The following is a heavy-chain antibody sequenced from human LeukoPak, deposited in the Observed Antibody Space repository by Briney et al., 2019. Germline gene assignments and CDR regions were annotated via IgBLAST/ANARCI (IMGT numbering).Heavy chain of an antibody. CDR1: GFTFSTYV. Sequence: GGSLRLSCAASGFTFSTYVMSWVRQAPGKGLEWVSIISASGIGTYYADSVKGRFTVSRDNSKNTLYLQMNSLRAEDTAVYFCANLRGSGSSYFDSWGQGTLVTVSS. CDR3: ANLRGSGSSYFDS. V-gene: IGHV3-23*01. J-gene: IGHJ4*02. CDR2: ISASGIGT. D-gene: IGHD3-10*01.